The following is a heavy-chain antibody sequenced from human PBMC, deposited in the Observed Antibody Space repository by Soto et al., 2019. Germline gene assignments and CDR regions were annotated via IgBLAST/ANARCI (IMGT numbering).Heavy chain of an antibody. D-gene: IGHD3-10*01. CDR1: SGPSKSHN. CDR3: VRQGIGFLHGLVDV. CDR2: VYDTWST. Sequence: QVQVQQSGPGLVKPSETLSLTCTVSSGPSKSHNWGWIRQPPGRGLEWIGYVYDTWSTSYNPSLKSRVTVATDPSTNRISLALRFVTAADTAGYYCVRQGIGFLHGLVDVWGQGTTVIVSS. J-gene: IGHJ6*01. V-gene: IGHV4-59*08.